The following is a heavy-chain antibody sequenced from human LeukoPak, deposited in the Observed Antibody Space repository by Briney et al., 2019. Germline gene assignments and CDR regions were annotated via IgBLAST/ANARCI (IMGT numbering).Heavy chain of an antibody. CDR1: GFTFSDYY. CDR2: ISSSGSTI. D-gene: IGHD3-3*01. CDR3: ARDQNIDYYDFWSGYYPRTDY. V-gene: IGHV3-11*01. Sequence: GGSLRLSCAASGFTFSDYYMSWIRQAPGKGLEWVSYISSSGSTIYYADSVKGRFTISRGNAKNSLYLQMNSLRAEDTAVYYCARDQNIDYYDFWSGYYPRTDYWGQGTLVTVSS. J-gene: IGHJ4*02.